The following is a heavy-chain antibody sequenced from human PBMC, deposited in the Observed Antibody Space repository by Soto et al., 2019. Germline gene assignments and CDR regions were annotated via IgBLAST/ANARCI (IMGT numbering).Heavy chain of an antibody. V-gene: IGHV3-30*18. CDR1: GFTFRSYG. J-gene: IGHJ4*02. CDR2: ISHDGAFT. D-gene: IGHD6-13*01. CDR3: AKDYGLKAPYPYSNTHTDF. Sequence: QRHLVETGGGVVQPGRSLRLACAASGFTFRSYGMHWIRQAPGKGLEWGAVISHDGAFTDYADSVKGRFTICRDNSENTLFLEMNSLGPSDTAVYYCAKDYGLKAPYPYSNTHTDFWGQGTRVTVSS.